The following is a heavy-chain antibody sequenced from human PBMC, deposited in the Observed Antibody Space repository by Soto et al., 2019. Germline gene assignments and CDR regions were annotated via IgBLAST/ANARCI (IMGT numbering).Heavy chain of an antibody. CDR1: GGTFSSYA. J-gene: IGHJ6*02. CDR2: IIPIFGTA. V-gene: IGHV1-69*13. D-gene: IGHD3-3*01. Sequence: ASVKVSCKASGGTFSSYAISWVRQAPGQGLEWMGGIIPIFGTANYAQKFQGRVTITADESTSTAYMELSSLRSEDTAVYYCARGSDTIFGVVITPRDYYYGMDVWGQGTTVTVSS. CDR3: ARGSDTIFGVVITPRDYYYGMDV.